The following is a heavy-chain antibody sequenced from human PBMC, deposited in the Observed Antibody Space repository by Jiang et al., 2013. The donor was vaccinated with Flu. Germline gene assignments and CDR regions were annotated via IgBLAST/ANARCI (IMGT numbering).Heavy chain of an antibody. CDR2: INPNSGGT. CDR3: ARSFTIFGPGAFDI. V-gene: IGHV1-2*02. D-gene: IGHD3-3*01. Sequence: GYTFTGYYMHWVRQAPGQGLEWMGWINPNSGGTNYAQKFQGRVTMTRDTSISTAYMELSRLRSDDTAVYYCARSFTIFGPGAFDIWGQGTMVTVSS. J-gene: IGHJ3*02. CDR1: GYTFTGYY.